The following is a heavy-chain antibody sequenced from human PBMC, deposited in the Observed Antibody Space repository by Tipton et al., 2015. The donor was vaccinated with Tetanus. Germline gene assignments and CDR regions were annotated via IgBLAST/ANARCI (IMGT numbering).Heavy chain of an antibody. V-gene: IGHV3-33*08. D-gene: IGHD2-15*01. J-gene: IGHJ4*02. Sequence: SLRLSCAASGFILRDYYMSWIRQAPGKGLEWVAVSWYDGTDKYYADSVKGRFTISRDNSKNTLYLQMNSLRAGDTAVYYCAREADCSGGSCFSGDFDNWGQGTQVTVSS. CDR2: SWYDGTDK. CDR3: AREADCSGGSCFSGDFDN. CDR1: GFILRDYY.